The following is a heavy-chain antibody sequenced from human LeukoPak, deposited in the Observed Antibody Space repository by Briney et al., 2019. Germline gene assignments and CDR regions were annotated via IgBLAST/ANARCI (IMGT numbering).Heavy chain of an antibody. CDR1: GFTFSSYS. J-gene: IGHJ3*02. D-gene: IGHD3-3*01. CDR3: ARDLVRFLEWTPWDAFDI. CDR2: ISSSSSTI. V-gene: IGHV3-48*02. Sequence: GGSLRLSCAASGFTFSSYSMNWVRQAPGKGLEWVSYISSSSSTIYYADSVKGRFTISRDNAKNSLYLQMNSLRDEDTAVYYCARDLVRFLEWTPWDAFDIWGQGTMVTVSS.